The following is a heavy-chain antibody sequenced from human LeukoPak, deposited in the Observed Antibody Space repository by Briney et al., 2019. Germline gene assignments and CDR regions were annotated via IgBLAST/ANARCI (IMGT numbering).Heavy chain of an antibody. CDR1: GYTFGDYD. Sequence: GASVKVSCKASGYTFGDYDINWVRQGPGQGLEWMGWINPNSGNAGYAHKFQGRVSMTRNTSISTAYMELSSLRSEDTAVYYCARALAWGGSSYSYYYMDVWDKGTTVTVSS. D-gene: IGHD1-26*01. CDR2: INPNSGNA. V-gene: IGHV1-8*01. J-gene: IGHJ6*03. CDR3: ARALAWGGSSYSYYYMDV.